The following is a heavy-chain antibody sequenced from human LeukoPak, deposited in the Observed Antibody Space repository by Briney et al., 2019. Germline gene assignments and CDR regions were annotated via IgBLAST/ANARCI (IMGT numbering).Heavy chain of an antibody. CDR2: INPNSGGT. D-gene: IGHD2-2*02. Sequence: ASVKVSCKASGYTFTGYYMHWVRQAPGQGLEWMGWINPNSGGTNYAQKFQGRVTMTRDTSISTAYMELSRLRPDDTAVYYCARVPAAIKRPSGCFDYWGQGTLVTVSS. CDR3: ARVPAAIKRPSGCFDY. CDR1: GYTFTGYY. J-gene: IGHJ4*02. V-gene: IGHV1-2*02.